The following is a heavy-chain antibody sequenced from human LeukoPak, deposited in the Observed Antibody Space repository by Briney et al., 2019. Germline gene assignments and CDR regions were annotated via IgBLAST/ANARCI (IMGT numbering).Heavy chain of an antibody. J-gene: IGHJ5*02. CDR2: INPNSGGT. CDR3: VLQPEYQMLWAS. V-gene: IGHV1-2*02. CDR1: GYTFTAYN. D-gene: IGHD2-2*01. Sequence: ASVKVSSKGSGYTFTAYNIHWVRQAPGQGLEWVGWINPNSGGTNYAQKFQGRVTMTRDTSISTASMQLSRLRSDDTAVYYCVLQPEYQMLWASWGQGTLVTVSS.